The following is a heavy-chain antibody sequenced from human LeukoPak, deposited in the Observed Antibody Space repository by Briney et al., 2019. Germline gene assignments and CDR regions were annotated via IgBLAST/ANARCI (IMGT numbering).Heavy chain of an antibody. CDR3: ARRYCSGNSCYSGFDY. CDR2: IFYSGST. D-gene: IGHD2-15*01. CDR1: GGSISGYY. Sequence: SETLSLTCTVSGGSISGYYWSWIRQPPGKGLEWIGYIFYSGSTNYNPSLKSRVTMSVDTSKNQFSLMLSSLTAADTAVYYCARRYCSGNSCYSGFDYWGQGTLVTVSS. V-gene: IGHV4-59*01. J-gene: IGHJ4*02.